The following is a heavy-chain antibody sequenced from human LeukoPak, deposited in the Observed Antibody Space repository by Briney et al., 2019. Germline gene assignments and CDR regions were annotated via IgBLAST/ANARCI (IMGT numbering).Heavy chain of an antibody. D-gene: IGHD1-26*01. V-gene: IGHV3-21*01. J-gene: IGHJ6*03. CDR3: ARDPNSGSYWGHYYYYYMDV. Sequence: GGSLRLSCAASGFTFTNYNMNWVRQAPGKGLEWVSSITSGSRYIYYGDSVKGRFTISRDNAKNSLFLQMDSLRAEDTAVYYCARDPNSGSYWGHYYYYYMDVWGKGTTVTVSS. CDR1: GFTFTNYN. CDR2: ITSGSRYI.